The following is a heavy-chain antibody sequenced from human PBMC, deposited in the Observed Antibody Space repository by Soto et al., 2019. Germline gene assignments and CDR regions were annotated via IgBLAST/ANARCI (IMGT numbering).Heavy chain of an antibody. Sequence: ASVKVSCKASGYTFTSYYMHWVRQAPGQGLEWMGIISPSGGSTSYAQKFQGRVTMTRDTSTSTVYMELSSLRSEDTAVYYCARGVTYYDILTGYPAFMDVWGQGTTVTVSS. D-gene: IGHD3-9*01. J-gene: IGHJ6*02. V-gene: IGHV1-46*01. CDR3: ARGVTYYDILTGYPAFMDV. CDR2: ISPSGGST. CDR1: GYTFTSYY.